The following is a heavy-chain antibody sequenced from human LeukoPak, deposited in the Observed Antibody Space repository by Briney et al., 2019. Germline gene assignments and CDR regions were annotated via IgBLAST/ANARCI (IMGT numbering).Heavy chain of an antibody. CDR3: ARELGYSSGWSLIDY. J-gene: IGHJ4*02. V-gene: IGHV1-69*04. Sequence: SVKVSCKASGGTFSSYAISWVRQAPGQGLEWMGRIIPILGIANYAQKFQGRVTITADKSTSTAYMELSSLRSEDTAVYYCARELGYSSGWSLIDYWGQGTLVTVSS. CDR2: IIPILGIA. CDR1: GGTFSSYA. D-gene: IGHD6-19*01.